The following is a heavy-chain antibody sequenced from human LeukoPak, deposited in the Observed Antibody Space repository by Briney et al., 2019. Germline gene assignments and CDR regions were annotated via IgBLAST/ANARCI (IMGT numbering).Heavy chain of an antibody. CDR1: GGSFSGYY. J-gene: IGHJ4*02. D-gene: IGHD2/OR15-2a*01. CDR2: ISYDGSNK. CDR3: AALWPKVYYFDY. Sequence: LSLTCAVYGGSFSGYYWSWVRQAPGKGLEWVAVISYDGSNKYYADSVKGRFTISRDNSKNTLYLQMNSLRAEDTAVYYCAALWPKVYYFDYWGQGTLVTVSS. V-gene: IGHV3-30-3*01.